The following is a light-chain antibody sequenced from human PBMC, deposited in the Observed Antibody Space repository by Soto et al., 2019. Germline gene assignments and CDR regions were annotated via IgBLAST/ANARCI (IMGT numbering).Light chain of an antibody. CDR1: SGHSSYA. CDR3: QTWGTGIGV. J-gene: IGLJ2*01. V-gene: IGLV4-69*01. Sequence: QAVVTQSPSASASLGASVKLTCTLSSGHSSYAIAWHQQQPEKGPRYLMKLNSDGSHNKGDGIPDRFSGSSSGAERYLTIASLPSEDEADYYCQTWGTGIGVFGGGTKLTVL. CDR2: LNSDGSH.